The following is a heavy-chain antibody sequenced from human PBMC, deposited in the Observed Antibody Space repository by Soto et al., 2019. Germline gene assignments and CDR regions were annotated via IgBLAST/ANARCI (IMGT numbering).Heavy chain of an antibody. Sequence: ASVKVSCKASGYTFTSYGISWVRQAPGQGLEWVGWISAYNGNTNYAQKLQGRVTMTTDTSTSTAYMELRSLRSDDTAVYYCARSQGSSWYSGFFYWGQGTLVTVSS. CDR3: ARSQGSSWYSGFFY. J-gene: IGHJ4*02. D-gene: IGHD6-13*01. CDR1: GYTFTSYG. CDR2: ISAYNGNT. V-gene: IGHV1-18*04.